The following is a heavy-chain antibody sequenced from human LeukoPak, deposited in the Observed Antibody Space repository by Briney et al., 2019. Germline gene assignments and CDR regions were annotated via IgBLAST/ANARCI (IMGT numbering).Heavy chain of an antibody. CDR3: AREIFGLYYDSSGGPWAFDI. D-gene: IGHD3-22*01. Sequence: ASVKVSCKASGYTFTSYYMHWVRQAPGQGLEWMGIINPSGGSTSYAQKFQGRVTMTRDTSTSTVYMELSSLRSEDTAVYYCAREIFGLYYDSSGGPWAFDIWGQGTTVTVSS. CDR2: INPSGGST. CDR1: GYTFTSYY. V-gene: IGHV1-46*01. J-gene: IGHJ3*02.